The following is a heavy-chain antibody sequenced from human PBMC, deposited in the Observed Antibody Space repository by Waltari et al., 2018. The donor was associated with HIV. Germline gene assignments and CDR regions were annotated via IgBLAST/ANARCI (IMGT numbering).Heavy chain of an antibody. D-gene: IGHD2-15*01. CDR1: GFTPTPPW. CDR2: INPDGTDT. CDR3: ARGKDCGGGTCDGYHYYGLDV. J-gene: IGHJ6*02. Sequence: EVQLVESGGGLVQPGGSLRLSCAASGFTPTPPWVHSARLAQGKGLVWVSRINPDGTDTRYADSVKGRFTISRDNAKNTVYLQVNSLRGEDTSVYYCARGKDCGGGTCDGYHYYGLDVWGQGTTVTVSS. V-gene: IGHV3-74*01.